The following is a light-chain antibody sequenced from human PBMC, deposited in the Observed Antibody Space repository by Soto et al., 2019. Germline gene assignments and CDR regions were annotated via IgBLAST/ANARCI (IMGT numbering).Light chain of an antibody. CDR3: QQYGSSPRT. J-gene: IGKJ1*01. CDR2: GAS. Sequence: SRATLYLSPKERASHACRARQTIDNTLAWYQRKPGQAPRLLIYGASSRATGIPDRFSGSGSGTDFTLTISRLEPEDFAVYYCQQYGSSPRTFGQGTKV. CDR1: QTIDNT. V-gene: IGKV3-20*01.